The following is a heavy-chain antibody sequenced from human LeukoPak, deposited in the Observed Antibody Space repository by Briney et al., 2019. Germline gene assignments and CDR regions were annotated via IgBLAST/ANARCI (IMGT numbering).Heavy chain of an antibody. CDR3: ARQGHSSRFDY. V-gene: IGHV1-69*06. J-gene: IGHJ4*02. CDR2: IIPIFGTA. Sequence: ASVKVSCKASGCTFSSYAISWVRQAPGQGLEWMGGIIPIFGTANYAQKFQGRVTITADKSTSTAYMELSSLRSEDTAVYFCARQGHSSRFDYWGQGTLVTVSS. D-gene: IGHD6-13*01. CDR1: GCTFSSYA.